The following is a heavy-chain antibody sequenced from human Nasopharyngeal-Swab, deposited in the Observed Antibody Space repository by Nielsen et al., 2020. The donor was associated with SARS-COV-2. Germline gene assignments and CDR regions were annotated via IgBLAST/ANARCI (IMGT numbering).Heavy chain of an antibody. CDR2: ISYDGSNK. Sequence: GESLKISCAASGFTFSSYAMHWVRQAPGKGLEWVAVISYDGSNKYYADSVKGRFTISRDNSKNTLYLQMNSLRAEDTAVYYCARAGDSSGWYFWSDPWGQGTLVTVSS. D-gene: IGHD6-19*01. CDR3: ARAGDSSGWYFWSDP. CDR1: GFTFSSYA. J-gene: IGHJ5*02. V-gene: IGHV3-30-3*01.